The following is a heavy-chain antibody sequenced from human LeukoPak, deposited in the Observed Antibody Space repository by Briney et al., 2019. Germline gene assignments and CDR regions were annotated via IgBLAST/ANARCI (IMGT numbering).Heavy chain of an antibody. J-gene: IGHJ4*02. CDR1: GFTFSSYA. CDR3: AKGYGSGSSRYYFDH. Sequence: PGGSLRPSCAASGFTFSSYAMSWVRQAPGKGLEWVSTISGSGGSTYYADSAKGRFTISRDNSKNTLYLQMNSLRAEDTAVYYCAKGYGSGSSRYYFDHWGQGTLVTVSS. D-gene: IGHD3-10*01. V-gene: IGHV3-23*01. CDR2: ISGSGGST.